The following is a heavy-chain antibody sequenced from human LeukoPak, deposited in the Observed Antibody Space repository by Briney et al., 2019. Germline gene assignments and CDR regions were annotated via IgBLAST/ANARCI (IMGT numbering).Heavy chain of an antibody. CDR1: GGSIRSSDDY. J-gene: IGHJ4*02. Sequence: SETLSLTCSVSGGSIRSSDDYWGFVRQTPGKGLEWMGSIYYTGSSHYNPSLKSRATISVDTSKNQFSLKLSSVTAADTAVYFCARVAAAGNYYFDYWGQGTLVTVSS. CDR3: ARVAAAGNYYFDY. CDR2: IYYTGSS. D-gene: IGHD6-13*01. V-gene: IGHV4-39*07.